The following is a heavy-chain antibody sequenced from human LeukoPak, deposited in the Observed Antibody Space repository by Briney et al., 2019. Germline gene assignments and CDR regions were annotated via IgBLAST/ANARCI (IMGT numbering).Heavy chain of an antibody. CDR3: ARDNSVEDTAWWFDP. J-gene: IGHJ5*02. CDR2: INPSGGST. CDR1: GYTFTSYD. Sequence: ASVKVSCKASGYTFTSYDINWVRQAPGQGLEWMGIINPSGGSTSYAQKFQGRVTMTRDMSTSTDYMELSSLRSEDTAVYYCARDNSVEDTAWWFDPWGQGILVTVSS. V-gene: IGHV1-46*01. D-gene: IGHD4-23*01.